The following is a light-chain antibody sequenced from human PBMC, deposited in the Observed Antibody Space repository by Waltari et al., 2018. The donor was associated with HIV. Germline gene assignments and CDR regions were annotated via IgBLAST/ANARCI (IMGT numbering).Light chain of an antibody. CDR2: DVL. V-gene: IGLV2-11*01. CDR1: SGGCSNYNY. CDR3: SPDGGSWTKVVFDRVTELSL. Sequence: QSALTQPRSVSGSPGQSVTISCTGTSGGCSNYNYVPWYQQHPGNAPKLIFYDVLKRPSVVPVRFSRSKGGDTASLTNSGHQAVYEADYYCSPDGGSWTKVVFDRVTELSLFG. J-gene: IGLJ2*01.